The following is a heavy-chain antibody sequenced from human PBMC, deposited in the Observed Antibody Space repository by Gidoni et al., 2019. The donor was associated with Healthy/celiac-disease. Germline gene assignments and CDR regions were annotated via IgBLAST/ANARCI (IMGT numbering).Heavy chain of an antibody. CDR1: VFTFSSYA. CDR3: ARDPERDGMATIAEYFQH. Sequence: QVQLVESGGGVVQPGRSLRLSCAASVFTFSSYARHWVRQAPGKGLEWVAVISYDGSNKYYADSVKGRFTISRDNSKNTLYLQMNSLRAEDTAVYYCARDPERDGMATIAEYFQHWGQGTLVTVSS. CDR2: ISYDGSNK. D-gene: IGHD5-12*01. V-gene: IGHV3-30-3*01. J-gene: IGHJ1*01.